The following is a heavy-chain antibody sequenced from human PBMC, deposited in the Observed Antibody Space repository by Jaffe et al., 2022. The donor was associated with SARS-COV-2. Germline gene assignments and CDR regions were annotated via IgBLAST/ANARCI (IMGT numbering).Heavy chain of an antibody. D-gene: IGHD2-2*01. V-gene: IGHV3-23*04. CDR2: ISGSGGST. CDR3: AKLYCSSTSCYGFYYYYYMDV. J-gene: IGHJ6*03. Sequence: EVQLVESGGGLVQPGGSLRLSCAASGFTFSSYAMSWVRQAPGKGLEWVSAISGSGGSTYYADSVKGRFTISRDNSKNTLYLQMNSLRAEDTAVYYCAKLYCSSTSCYGFYYYYYMDVWGKGTTVTVSS. CDR1: GFTFSSYA.